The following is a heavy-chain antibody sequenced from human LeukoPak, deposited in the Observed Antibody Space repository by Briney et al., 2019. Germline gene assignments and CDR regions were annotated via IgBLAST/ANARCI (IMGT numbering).Heavy chain of an antibody. CDR3: ARDPTEGFEELLSPPDY. CDR1: GGSFSGYY. V-gene: IGHV4-34*01. CDR2: INHSGNT. J-gene: IGHJ4*02. D-gene: IGHD3-10*01. Sequence: PSETLSLTCAVYGGSFSGYYWSWIRQPPGKGLEWIGEINHSGNTYYNPSLKSRVTISVDTSKNQFSLKLSSVTAADTALYYCARDPTEGFEELLSPPDYWGQGTLVTVSS.